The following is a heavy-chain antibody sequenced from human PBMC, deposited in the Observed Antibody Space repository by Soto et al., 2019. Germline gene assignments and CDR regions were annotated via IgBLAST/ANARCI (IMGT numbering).Heavy chain of an antibody. J-gene: IGHJ4*02. CDR2: IIPIFGTA. Sequence: SVKVSCKASGGTFSSYAISWVRQAPGQGLEWMGGIIPIFGTANYAQKFQGRVTITADKSTSTAYMELSSLRSEDTAVYYCARVTPSYSSSWYFDYWGQGTLVTVSS. D-gene: IGHD6-13*01. V-gene: IGHV1-69*06. CDR1: GGTFSSYA. CDR3: ARVTPSYSSSWYFDY.